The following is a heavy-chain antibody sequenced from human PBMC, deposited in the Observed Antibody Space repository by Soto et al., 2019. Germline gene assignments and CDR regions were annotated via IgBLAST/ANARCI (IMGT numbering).Heavy chain of an antibody. D-gene: IGHD4-17*01. CDR3: ARWDDYGASDQYHFDQ. CDR2: TSIYNGHT. V-gene: IGHV1-18*01. CDR1: GYTFTASG. Sequence: QVQLVQSGPEVQKPGASLKVSCKASGYTFTASGISWVRQAPGQGLEWMGWTSIYNGHTEYSPKFLGGVVMTTDTSADTAYLELNSLRPDDAALYYCARWDDYGASDQYHFDQWGQGNLVTVSS. J-gene: IGHJ4*02.